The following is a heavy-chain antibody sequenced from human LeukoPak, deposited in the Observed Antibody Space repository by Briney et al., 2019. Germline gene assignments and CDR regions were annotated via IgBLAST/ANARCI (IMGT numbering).Heavy chain of an antibody. CDR2: IIPIFGTA. CDR1: GGTFSSYA. D-gene: IGHD3-3*01. V-gene: IGHV1-69*13. J-gene: IGHJ6*03. CDR3: ARSFFGVVPYYMDV. Sequence: ASVKVSCKASGGTFSSYAISWVRQAPGQGLEWMGGIIPIFGTANYAQKFQGRVTITADESTSTAYMELSSLRSEDTAVYYCARSFFGVVPYYMDVWGKGTTVTVSS.